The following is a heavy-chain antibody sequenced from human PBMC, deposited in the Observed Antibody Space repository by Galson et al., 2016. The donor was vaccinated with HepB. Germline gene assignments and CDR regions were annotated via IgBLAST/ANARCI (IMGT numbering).Heavy chain of an antibody. CDR1: GHIFTSYR. J-gene: IGHJ6*03. D-gene: IGHD3-10*01. CDR3: ARVMDSYSYMDV. V-gene: IGHV1-69*06. Sequence: SVKVSCKASGHIFTSYRMHWVRQAPGQGLEWMGAILPLFGRADYAEKFQGRVTITADKSTTTAYMELSSLKSEDTAVYYCARVMDSYSYMDVWGKGTTVTVSS. CDR2: ILPLFGRA.